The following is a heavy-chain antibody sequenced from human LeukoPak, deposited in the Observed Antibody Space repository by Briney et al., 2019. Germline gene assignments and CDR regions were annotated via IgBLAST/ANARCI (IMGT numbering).Heavy chain of an antibody. CDR3: AKGTGRAVAYDAFDI. D-gene: IGHD6-19*01. Sequence: PGRSLRLSCAASGFTFSSYGMHWVRQAPGKGLEWVSAISGSGGSTYYADSVKGRFTISRDNSKNTLYLQMNSLRAEDTAVFYCAKGTGRAVAYDAFDIWGQGTMVTVSS. V-gene: IGHV3-23*01. CDR1: GFTFSSYG. J-gene: IGHJ3*02. CDR2: ISGSGGST.